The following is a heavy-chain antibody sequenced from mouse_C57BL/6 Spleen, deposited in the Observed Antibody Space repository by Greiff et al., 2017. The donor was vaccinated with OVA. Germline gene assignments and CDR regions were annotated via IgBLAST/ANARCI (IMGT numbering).Heavy chain of an antibody. CDR3: ARGALYYYGSSYVGGAMDY. CDR1: GYTFTDYN. Sequence: VQLQQSGPELVKPGASVKMSCKASGYTFTDYNMHWVKQSHGKSLEWIGYINPNNGGTSYNQKFKGKATLTVNKSSSTAYMELRSLTSEDSAVYYCARGALYYYGSSYVGGAMDYWGQGTSVTVSS. V-gene: IGHV1-22*01. J-gene: IGHJ4*01. CDR2: INPNNGGT. D-gene: IGHD1-1*01.